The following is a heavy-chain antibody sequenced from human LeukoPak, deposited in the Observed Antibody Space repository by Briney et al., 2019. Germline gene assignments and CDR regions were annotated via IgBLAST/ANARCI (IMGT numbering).Heavy chain of an antibody. CDR2: NSGSGGST. V-gene: IGHV3-23*01. CDR1: GFTFSSYA. J-gene: IGHJ5*02. D-gene: IGHD3-10*01. Sequence: GGSLSLSCAASGFTFSSYAMRWVREAPGKAVEWVSANSGSGGSTYYADSVKGRFTISRDNSKNTLYLQMNSLRAEDTAVYYCASSHIWFGEFPSWFDPWGQGTLVTVSS. CDR3: ASSHIWFGEFPSWFDP.